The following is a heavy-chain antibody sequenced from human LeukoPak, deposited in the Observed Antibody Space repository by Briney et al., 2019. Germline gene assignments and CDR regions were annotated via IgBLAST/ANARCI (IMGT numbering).Heavy chain of an antibody. CDR2: IYYSGIT. Sequence: PSETLSLTCTVSGASISGSSHYFWGWIRQTPGKGLEWIGSIYYSGITYYTPSLKSRLTISVHMSRNQFSLKLSSVSAADTAVYYCARYSGMGYSLGTYSNSWGQGTRVTVSS. J-gene: IGHJ4*02. CDR3: ARYSGMGYSLGTYSNS. V-gene: IGHV4-39*01. CDR1: GASISGSSHYF. D-gene: IGHD1-26*01.